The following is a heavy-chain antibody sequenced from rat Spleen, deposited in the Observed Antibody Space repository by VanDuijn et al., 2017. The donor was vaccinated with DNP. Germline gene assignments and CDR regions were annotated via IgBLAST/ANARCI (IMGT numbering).Heavy chain of an antibody. CDR1: GFTFINYG. CDR3: ATHNNYYFGMDA. J-gene: IGHJ4*01. V-gene: IGHV5S13*01. Sequence: EVKLVESGGGLVQPGRSLKLSCAASGFTFINYGMAWVRQAPTKGLEWVAFINNGGDKIYYRDSVRGRFTISRDNAKSTLYLQMDSLRSEDTATYYCATHNNYYFGMDAWGQGTSVTVSS. CDR2: INNGGDKI. D-gene: IGHD1-10*01.